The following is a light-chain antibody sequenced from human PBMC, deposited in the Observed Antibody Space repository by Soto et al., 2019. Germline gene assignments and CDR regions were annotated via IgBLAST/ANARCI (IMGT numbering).Light chain of an antibody. CDR2: KVS. CDR3: MQGTHWPIT. J-gene: IGKJ5*01. V-gene: IGKV2-30*02. Sequence: DVVMTQSPLSLPVTLGRPASISCRSNQSLVHSDGIAYFSWFQQRPGRSPRRLIYKVSNRDSGAPARFSGSGSGTDFALKISRVEAEDVGVYYCMQGTHWPITFGQGTRLEIK. CDR1: QSLVHSDGIAY.